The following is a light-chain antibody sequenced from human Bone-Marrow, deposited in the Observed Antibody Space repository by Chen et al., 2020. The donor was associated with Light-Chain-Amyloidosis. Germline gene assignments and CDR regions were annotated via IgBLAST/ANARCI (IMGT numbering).Light chain of an antibody. J-gene: IGLJ1*01. Sequence: QSALTQPASVSGSPGQSITISCTGTSSDVGGDNHVSWYQQHPDKAPKLMIYEVTNRPSWVPDRVAGSKSDNTASLTISGLQTEDEADYFCSSYTIADTLGFGGGTRVTGL. V-gene: IGLV2-14*01. CDR2: EVT. CDR1: SSDVGGDNH. CDR3: SSYTIADTLG.